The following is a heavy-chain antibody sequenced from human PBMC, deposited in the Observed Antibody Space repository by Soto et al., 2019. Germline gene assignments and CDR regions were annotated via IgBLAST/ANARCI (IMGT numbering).Heavy chain of an antibody. V-gene: IGHV1-46*01. CDR1: GYTFTTYY. J-gene: IGHJ4*02. D-gene: IGHD6-19*01. Sequence: GASVKVSCKASGYTFTTYYMHWVRQAPGQGLEWMGIINPSGGSTSYAQKLQGRVTMTTDTSTSTAYMELRSLRSDDTAVYYCARDHSSGWYRSYYFDYWGQGTLVTVSS. CDR3: ARDHSSGWYRSYYFDY. CDR2: INPSGGST.